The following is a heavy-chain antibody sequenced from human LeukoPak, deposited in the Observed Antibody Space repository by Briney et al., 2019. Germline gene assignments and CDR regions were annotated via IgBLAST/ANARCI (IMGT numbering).Heavy chain of an antibody. J-gene: IGHJ4*02. V-gene: IGHV1-69*05. D-gene: IGHD3-22*01. CDR1: GGTFSSYA. CDR3: ARAYYYDSSGYYYSYYFDY. CDR2: IIPIFGTA. Sequence: SVKVSCKASGGTFSSYAISWVRQAPGQGLEWMGGIIPIFGTANYAQKFQGRVTITTDESTSTAYMELSSLRSEDTAVYYCARAYYYDSSGYYYSYYFDYWGQGTLVTVSS.